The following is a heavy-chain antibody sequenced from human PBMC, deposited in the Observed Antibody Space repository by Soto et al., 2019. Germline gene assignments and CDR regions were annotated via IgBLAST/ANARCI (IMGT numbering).Heavy chain of an antibody. CDR2: IYYSGST. V-gene: IGHV4-31*03. CDR3: ARWWSGSRRGFVL. J-gene: IGHJ5*02. CDR1: GGSISSGDYY. Sequence: QVQLQESGPGLVKPSQTLSLTCTVSGGSISSGDYYWSWIRQHPGKGLEWIGYIYYSGSTYYNPSLKSRVTISVDTSKNQCSLELSSVTASDTGVYYCARWWSGSRRGFVLWGQGTLVTVCS. D-gene: IGHD3-3*01.